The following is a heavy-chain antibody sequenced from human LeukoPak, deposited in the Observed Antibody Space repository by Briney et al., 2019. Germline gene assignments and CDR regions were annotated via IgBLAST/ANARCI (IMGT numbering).Heavy chain of an antibody. D-gene: IGHD3-9*01. J-gene: IGHJ6*03. CDR1: GGSISSYY. V-gene: IGHV4-59*01. Sequence: SETLSLTCTVSGGSISSYYWSWIRQPPGKGLEWIGYIYYSGSTNYNPSPKSRVTISVDTSKNQFSLKLSSVTAADTAVYYCARSNYDILTGYYFHYYYYMDVWGKGTTVTVSS. CDR3: ARSNYDILTGYYFHYYYYMDV. CDR2: IYYSGST.